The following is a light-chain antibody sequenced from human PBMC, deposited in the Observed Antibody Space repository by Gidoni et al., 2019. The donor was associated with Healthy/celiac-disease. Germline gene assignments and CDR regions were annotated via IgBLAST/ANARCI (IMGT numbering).Light chain of an antibody. CDR1: QSISSS. CDR3: QQYYSYPWT. CDR2: QAS. J-gene: IGKJ1*01. V-gene: IGKV1-5*03. Sequence: IQLTQSPSTLSASVADRVTITRRASQSISSSLAWYQQKPGKAPKLLIYQASSLESGVPSRFSGSGSGTECTLTISSLQPDDFATYYCQQYYSYPWTFXRXTKVEIK.